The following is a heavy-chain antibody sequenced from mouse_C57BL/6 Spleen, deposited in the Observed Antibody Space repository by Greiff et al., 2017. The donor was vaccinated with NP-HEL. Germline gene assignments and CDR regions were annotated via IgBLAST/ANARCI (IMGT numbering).Heavy chain of an antibody. CDR3: ARDKRVYDYDGYFDY. CDR2: ISDGGSYT. V-gene: IGHV5-4*01. J-gene: IGHJ2*01. Sequence: EVHLVESGGGLVKPGGSLKLSCAASGFTFSSYAMSWVRQTPEKRLEWVATISDGGSYTYYPDNVKGRFTISRDNAKNNLYLQMSHLKSEDTAMYYCARDKRVYDYDGYFDYWGQGTTLTVSS. D-gene: IGHD2-4*01. CDR1: GFTFSSYA.